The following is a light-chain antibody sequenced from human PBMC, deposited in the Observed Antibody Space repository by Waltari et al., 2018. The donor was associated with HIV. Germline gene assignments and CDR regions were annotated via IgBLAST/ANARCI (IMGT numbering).Light chain of an antibody. CDR1: QTINTK. CDR3: QQYSNWPRT. V-gene: IGKV3-15*01. J-gene: IGKJ1*01. CDR2: GAS. Sequence: EIVMTQSPATLSVSPGERVTVSCRASQTINTKLAWYQHKPGQAPRLLIYGASTRDTGIPARFSGGGSGTEFTLTISSLQSEDFAIYYCQQYSNWPRTFGQGTQVEIK.